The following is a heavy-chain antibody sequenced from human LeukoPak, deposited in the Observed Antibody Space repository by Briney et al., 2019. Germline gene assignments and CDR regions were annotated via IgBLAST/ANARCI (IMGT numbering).Heavy chain of an antibody. CDR3: ARGCSGGRCYSVGAFDI. V-gene: IGHV1-18*01. D-gene: IGHD2-15*01. J-gene: IGHJ3*02. Sequence: GASVTVSRTSSGYTFTNYGISWVRQAPGQGLAWVGWISAYNGNTNYAQKLQVRISMTTDTSTSTAYMELRSLRSDDTAVYYCARGCSGGRCYSVGAFDIWGQGTVVTVSS. CDR2: ISAYNGNT. CDR1: GYTFTNYG.